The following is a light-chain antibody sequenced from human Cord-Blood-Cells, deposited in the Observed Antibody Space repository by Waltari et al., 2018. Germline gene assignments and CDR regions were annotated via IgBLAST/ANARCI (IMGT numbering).Light chain of an antibody. CDR3: QQSYSTPFTWWT. CDR2: AAS. Sequence: DIQMTQSPSSLFESEGDRVTITCPASQSIRSYLNWYQQKPGKAPKLLIYAASRLQSGVPSSFSGSGSRTVFTLTISSLQPEDFATYYCQQSYSTPFTWWTFDQGTKVKIK. V-gene: IGKV1-39*01. CDR1: QSIRSY. J-gene: IGKJ1*01.